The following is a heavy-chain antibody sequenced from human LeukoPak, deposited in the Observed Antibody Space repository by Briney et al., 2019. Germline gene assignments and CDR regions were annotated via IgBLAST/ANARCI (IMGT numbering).Heavy chain of an antibody. CDR2: ISSSGSTI. V-gene: IGHV3-11*01. D-gene: IGHD5-18*01. Sequence: GGSLRLSCAASGFTFSDYYMSWIRQAPGKGLEWVSYISSSGSTIYYADSVKGRCTISSDNAKNSLYLQMNSLRAEDTAVYYCVRDHYTAMANDYWGQGTLVTVSS. CDR1: GFTFSDYY. CDR3: VRDHYTAMANDY. J-gene: IGHJ4*02.